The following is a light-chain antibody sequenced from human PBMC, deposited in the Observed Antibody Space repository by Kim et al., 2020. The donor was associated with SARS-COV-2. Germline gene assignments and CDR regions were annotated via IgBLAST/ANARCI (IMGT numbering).Light chain of an antibody. CDR1: KLGDKY. Sequence: SYELTQPPSVSVSPGQTASITCSGDKLGDKYACWYQQKPGQSPVLVIYQDTERPSGIPERFSGSNSGNTATLTIRGTQAMDEADYYCQAWHSSTGVFGTG. CDR3: QAWHSSTGV. J-gene: IGLJ1*01. CDR2: QDT. V-gene: IGLV3-1*01.